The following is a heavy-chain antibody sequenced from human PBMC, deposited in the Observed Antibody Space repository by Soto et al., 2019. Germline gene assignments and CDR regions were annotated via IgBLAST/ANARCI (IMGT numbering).Heavy chain of an antibody. Sequence: QVQLQESGPGLVKPSGTLSLTCAVSGDSISSSNWWSWVRQAPGKGLEWIGEIYHSGATTYNPSLKSRATIYVDPSNNHFSLKLTSVTAADTAVYFCARDLGTGTDYWGQGTLVTVAS. D-gene: IGHD1-1*01. V-gene: IGHV4-4*02. CDR2: IYHSGAT. CDR1: GDSISSSNW. CDR3: ARDLGTGTDY. J-gene: IGHJ4*02.